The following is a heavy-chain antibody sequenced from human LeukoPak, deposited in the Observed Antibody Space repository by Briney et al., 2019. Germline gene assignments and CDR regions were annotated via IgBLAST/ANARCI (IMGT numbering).Heavy chain of an antibody. J-gene: IGHJ3*02. Sequence: CLRLSRAPAGLTVSSNYMSWARQAPGGWRGWVSVIYSDGRTYYADYVKARFTISRDNSKNMLYLQMNSLRAEDTAVYYCARVTFNYYGSGDAFDMWGQGTMVTVSS. CDR1: GLTVSSNY. CDR3: ARVTFNYYGSGDAFDM. D-gene: IGHD3-10*01. CDR2: IYSDGRT. V-gene: IGHV3-66*01.